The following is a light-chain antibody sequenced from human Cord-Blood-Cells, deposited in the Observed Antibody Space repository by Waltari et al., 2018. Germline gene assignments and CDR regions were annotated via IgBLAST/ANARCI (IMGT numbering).Light chain of an antibody. CDR3: MQALQTPRT. CDR1: QSLLHSNGYNY. V-gene: IGKV2-28*01. J-gene: IGKJ2*02. CDR2: LGS. Sequence: DIVMSQSPLSLPVTPGEPASISSRFSQSLLHSNGYNYLDWYLQKPGQSPQLLSYLGSNRASGVPDRFSGSGSGTDFTLKISRVEAEDVGVYYCMQALQTPRTFGQGTKLEIK.